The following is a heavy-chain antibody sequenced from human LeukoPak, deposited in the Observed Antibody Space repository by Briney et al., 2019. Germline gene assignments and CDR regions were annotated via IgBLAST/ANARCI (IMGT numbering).Heavy chain of an antibody. Sequence: SVKVSCKASGGTFSSYAISWVRQAPGQGLEWMGRIIPILGIANYAQKFQGRVTITADKSTSTAYMELSSLRSEDTALYYCAHTYKSSGWKNFDYWGQGTLVTVSS. CDR3: AHTYKSSGWKNFDY. D-gene: IGHD6-19*01. CDR2: IIPILGIA. V-gene: IGHV1-69*04. J-gene: IGHJ4*02. CDR1: GGTFSSYA.